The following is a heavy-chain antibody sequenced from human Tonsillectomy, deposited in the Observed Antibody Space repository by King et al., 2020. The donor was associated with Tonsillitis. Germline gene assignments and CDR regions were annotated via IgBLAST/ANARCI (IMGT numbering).Heavy chain of an antibody. V-gene: IGHV1-3*04. J-gene: IGHJ4*02. D-gene: IGHD3-22*01. CDR3: AREPRLEDSSFYHIVFDY. CDR2: INTDNGNT. Sequence: QLVQSGSEVRKPGASVKVSCKASEYTFTTYAIHWVRQAPGQRLEWMGWINTDNGNTRYSQTFQDRVTLTRDTSASTVYMELSSLRSEATAVYYCAREPRLEDSSFYHIVFDYWGQGTLVTVSS. CDR1: EYTFTTYA.